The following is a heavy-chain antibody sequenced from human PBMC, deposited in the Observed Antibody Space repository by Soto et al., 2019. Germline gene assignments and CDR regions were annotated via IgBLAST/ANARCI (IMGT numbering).Heavy chain of an antibody. CDR1: GFTFSNAW. CDR2: IKSKTDGGTT. J-gene: IGHJ6*02. Sequence: PGGSLRLSCAASGFTFSNAWMNWVRQAPGKGLEWVGRIKSKTDGGTTDYAAPVKGRFTISRDDSKNTLYLQMNSLKTEDTALYYCTTAHRHYYYGMDVWGQGTKVTVSS. CDR3: TTAHRHYYYGMDV. V-gene: IGHV3-15*07.